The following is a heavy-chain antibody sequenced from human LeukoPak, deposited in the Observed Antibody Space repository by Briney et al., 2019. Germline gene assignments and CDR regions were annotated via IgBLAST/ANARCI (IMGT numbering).Heavy chain of an antibody. V-gene: IGHV4-39*01. CDR2: IFYSGST. Sequence: PSETLSLTCTVSGGSISSSSYYWGWIRQPPGKGLEGIGYIFYSGSTYHYPSLKSRVTISVYTSKNQFSLKLISVTAADTAVYYCARQRDWGFGSYFDYWGQGTLVTVSS. CDR3: ARQRDWGFGSYFDY. J-gene: IGHJ4*02. D-gene: IGHD7-27*01. CDR1: GGSISSSSYY.